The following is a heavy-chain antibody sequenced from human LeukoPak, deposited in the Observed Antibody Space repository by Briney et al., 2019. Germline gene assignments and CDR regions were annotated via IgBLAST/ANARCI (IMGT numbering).Heavy chain of an antibody. CDR2: ISSSSSYI. D-gene: IGHD2-8*01. V-gene: IGHV3-21*01. J-gene: IGHJ4*02. Sequence: GESLKISCKGSGFTFSSYSMNWVRQAPGKGLEWVSSISSSSSYIYYADSVKGRFTISRDNAKNSLYLQMNSLRAEDTAVYYCARALIGYYFDYWGQGTLVTVSS. CDR1: GFTFSSYS. CDR3: ARALIGYYFDY.